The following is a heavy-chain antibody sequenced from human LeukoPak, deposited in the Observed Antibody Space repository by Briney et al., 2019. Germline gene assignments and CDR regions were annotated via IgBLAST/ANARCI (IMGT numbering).Heavy chain of an antibody. V-gene: IGHV3-23*01. Sequence: GGSLRLSCAASGFTFSSYAMSWVRQAPGKGLEWVSAISGSGGSTYYADSVKGRLTISRDNSKNTLYLQMNSLRAEDTAVYYCAKEVRLGYCSGGNCYYDYWGQGTLVTVSS. CDR2: ISGSGGST. J-gene: IGHJ4*02. CDR3: AKEVRLGYCSGGNCYYDY. D-gene: IGHD2-15*01. CDR1: GFTFSSYA.